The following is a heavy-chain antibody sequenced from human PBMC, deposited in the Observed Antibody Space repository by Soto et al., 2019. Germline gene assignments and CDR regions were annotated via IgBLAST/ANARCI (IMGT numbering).Heavy chain of an antibody. V-gene: IGHV3-74*01. Sequence: PGGSLRLSSVESEFTFSSYWMHWVRQVPGKGLVWVSRMNEDGSTTDYADSVKGRFTISRDNARNTLYLQMNSLRAEDTAVYYCARDLSGRADVWGQGTTVTVSS. J-gene: IGHJ6*02. CDR1: EFTFSSYW. D-gene: IGHD3-10*01. CDR3: ARDLSGRADV. CDR2: MNEDGSTT.